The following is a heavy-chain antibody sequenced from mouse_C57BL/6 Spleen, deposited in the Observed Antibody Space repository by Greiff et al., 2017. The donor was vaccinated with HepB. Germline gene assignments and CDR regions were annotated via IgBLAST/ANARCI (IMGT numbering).Heavy chain of an antibody. CDR2: ISDGGSYT. V-gene: IGHV5-4*01. CDR3: ARETYSSDAMDY. Sequence: EVKVVESGGGLVKPGGSLKLSCAASGFTFSSYAMSWVRQTPEKRLEWVATISDGGSYTYYPDNVKGRFTISRDNAKNNLYLQMSHLKSEDTAMYYCARETYSSDAMDYWGQGTSVTVSS. J-gene: IGHJ4*01. D-gene: IGHD3-2*02. CDR1: GFTFSSYA.